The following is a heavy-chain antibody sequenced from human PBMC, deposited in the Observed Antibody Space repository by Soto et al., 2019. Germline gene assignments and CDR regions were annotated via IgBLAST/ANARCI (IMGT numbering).Heavy chain of an antibody. CDR3: ARHHGPTTSENWFDP. D-gene: IGHD5-12*01. J-gene: IGHJ5*02. V-gene: IGHV1-18*01. Sequence: ASVKVSCKASGGTFSKNTISWVRQAPGQGLEWMGWISTYSGDTKYAQKFQGRVTMTTDTSTTTAYLELRSLRSDDTAVYYCARHHGPTTSENWFDPWGQGTLVTVSS. CDR1: GGTFSKNT. CDR2: ISTYSGDT.